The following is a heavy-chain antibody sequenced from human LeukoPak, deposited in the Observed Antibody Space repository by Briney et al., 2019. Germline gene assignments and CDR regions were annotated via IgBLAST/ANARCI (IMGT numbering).Heavy chain of an antibody. J-gene: IGHJ4*02. D-gene: IGHD3-10*01. V-gene: IGHV4-38-2*01. CDR1: GYSISSGYY. Sequence: PSETLSLTCAVSGYSISSGYYWGWIRPPPGKGVEWIGIIYHSGSTYYDPSVKSRVTISVHTSKNQFSLKLSSVTAADTAVYYCARVGDYYCSDYWGQGTLVTVSS. CDR3: ARVGDYYCSDY. CDR2: IYHSGST.